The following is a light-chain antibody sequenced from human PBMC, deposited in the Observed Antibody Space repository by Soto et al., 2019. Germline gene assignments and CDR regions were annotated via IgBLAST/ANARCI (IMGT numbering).Light chain of an antibody. Sequence: QPVLTQSSSASASLGSSVKLTCTLSSGNSSYIIAWHQQQPGKAPRYLMKLEGSGSYNKGSGVPDRFSGSSSGADRYLTISTLQFEDGADYYCETWDSNTNWVFGGGPKLTVL. V-gene: IGLV4-60*02. J-gene: IGLJ3*02. CDR1: SGNSSYI. CDR2: LEGSGSY. CDR3: ETWDSNTNWV.